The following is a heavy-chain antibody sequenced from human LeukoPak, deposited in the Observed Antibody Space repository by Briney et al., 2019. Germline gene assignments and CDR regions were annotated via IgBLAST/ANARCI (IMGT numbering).Heavy chain of an antibody. V-gene: IGHV3-23*01. CDR2: ISGSGGST. J-gene: IGHJ4*02. D-gene: IGHD6-6*01. CDR1: GFTFSSFA. CDR3: AKGGLYSSSMIDY. Sequence: GGSLRRSCAASGFTFSSFAMSWVRQAPGKGLEWVSVISGSGGSTYYADSVKGRFTISRDNSKNTLYLQVNSLRAEDTAVYYCAKGGLYSSSMIDYWGQGTLVTVSS.